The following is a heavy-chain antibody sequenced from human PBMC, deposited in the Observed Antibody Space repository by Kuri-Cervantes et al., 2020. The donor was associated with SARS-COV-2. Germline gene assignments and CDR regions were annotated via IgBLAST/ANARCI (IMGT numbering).Heavy chain of an antibody. D-gene: IGHD6-13*01. CDR1: GFTFSSYG. J-gene: IGHJ4*02. CDR3: AKDPRSSSWYVFDY. V-gene: IGHV3-30*02. Sequence: GGSLRLSCAASGFTFSSYGMHWVRQAPGKGLEWVAFIRYDGSNKYYADSVKGRFTISRDNSKNTLYLQMNSLRAEDTVVYYCAKDPRSSSWYVFDYWGQGTLVTVSS. CDR2: IRYDGSNK.